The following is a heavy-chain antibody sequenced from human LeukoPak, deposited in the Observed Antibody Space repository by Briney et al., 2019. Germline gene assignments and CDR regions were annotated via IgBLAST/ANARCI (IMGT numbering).Heavy chain of an antibody. J-gene: IGHJ4*02. CDR1: GFTFSSYE. V-gene: IGHV3-48*03. CDR3: ARGFSY. Sequence: GGSLRLSCIASGFTFSSYEMSWVRQAPGKGLECVSYISSSSGIFYADSVKGRFTISRDNAKNPLYLQMNSLRAEDTAVYYCARGFSYWGQGTLVTVSS. CDR2: ISSSSGI.